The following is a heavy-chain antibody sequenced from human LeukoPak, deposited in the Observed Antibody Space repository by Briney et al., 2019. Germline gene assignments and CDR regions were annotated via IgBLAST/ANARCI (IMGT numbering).Heavy chain of an antibody. D-gene: IGHD5-12*01. V-gene: IGHV1-46*01. CDR3: ARGPGGRVLDLGDY. CDR2: INPSGDST. CDR1: GYTFTSNH. J-gene: IGHJ4*02. Sequence: ASVKVSCKASGYTFTSNHIHCVRQAPGQGLEWMGVINPSGDSTSYAQKFQGRVTMTRDTSTSTVYMELSSLRSEDTAVYYCARGPGGRVLDLGDYWGQGTLVTVSS.